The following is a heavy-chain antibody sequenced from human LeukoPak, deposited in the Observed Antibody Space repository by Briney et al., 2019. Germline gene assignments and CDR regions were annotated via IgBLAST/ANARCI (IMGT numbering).Heavy chain of an antibody. D-gene: IGHD6-19*01. CDR1: GFTFSSYA. V-gene: IGHV3-48*01. Sequence: PGGSPRLSCAVSGFTFSSYAMNWVRQAPGKGLEWVSYISSSSNIMNYADSVKGRFTTSRDNAKNSLYLQMNSLRAEDTAVYYCARGAQWPYWGQGTLVTVSS. CDR3: ARGAQWPY. CDR2: ISSSSNIM. J-gene: IGHJ4*02.